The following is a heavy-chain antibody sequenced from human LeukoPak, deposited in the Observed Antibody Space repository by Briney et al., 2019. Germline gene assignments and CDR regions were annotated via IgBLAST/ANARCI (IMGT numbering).Heavy chain of an antibody. D-gene: IGHD3-22*01. CDR2: IRSRAYGGTT. CDR3: TRDRRYYYDSSGYISLYYYYYMDV. J-gene: IGHJ6*03. V-gene: IGHV3-49*03. Sequence: GGSLRLSCTASGFTFGDYAMSWFRQAPGKGLEGVGFIRSRAYGGTTKYAASVKGRFTISRDDSKSIAYLQMNSLKTEDTAVYYCTRDRRYYYDSSGYISLYYYYYMDVWGKGTTVTISS. CDR1: GFTFGDYA.